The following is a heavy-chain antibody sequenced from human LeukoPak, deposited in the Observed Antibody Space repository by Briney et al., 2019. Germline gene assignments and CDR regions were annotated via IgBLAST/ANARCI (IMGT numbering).Heavy chain of an antibody. J-gene: IGHJ4*02. D-gene: IGHD2-15*01. CDR3: ARDPGRSGGSCYSDY. CDR2: IWYDESNK. Sequence: GGSLRLSCAASGFTFSSYGMHWVRQAPGKGLEWVAVIWYDESNKYYADSVKGRFTISRDNSKNTLYLQMNSLRAEDTAVYYCARDPGRSGGSCYSDYWGQGTLVTVSS. CDR1: GFTFSSYG. V-gene: IGHV3-33*01.